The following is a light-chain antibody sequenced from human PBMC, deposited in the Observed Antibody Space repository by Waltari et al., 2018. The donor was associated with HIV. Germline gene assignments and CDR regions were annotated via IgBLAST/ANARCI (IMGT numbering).Light chain of an antibody. CDR2: EVA. V-gene: IGLV2-14*01. CDR3: SSFTSSSFWV. Sequence: QSALTQPASVSGSPGQSITISCSGTSTDIGGYIYVSWYQQHPGKAPKLVIYEVANRPSGISYRFSGSKSGNTASLTISGLQTEDEADYYCSSFTSSSFWVFGGGTKLTVL. CDR1: STDIGGYIY. J-gene: IGLJ3*02.